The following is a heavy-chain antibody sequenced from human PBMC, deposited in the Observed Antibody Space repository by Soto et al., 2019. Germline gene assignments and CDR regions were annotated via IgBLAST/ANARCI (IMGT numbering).Heavy chain of an antibody. D-gene: IGHD6-19*01. V-gene: IGHV3-23*01. Sequence: LRLSCAASGFTFSSYAMSWVRQAPGKGLEWVSAISGSGGSTYYADSVKGRFTISRDNSKNTLYLQMNSLRAEDTAVYYCAKVRAVAGFYDYWGQGTLVTVSS. J-gene: IGHJ4*02. CDR2: ISGSGGST. CDR1: GFTFSSYA. CDR3: AKVRAVAGFYDY.